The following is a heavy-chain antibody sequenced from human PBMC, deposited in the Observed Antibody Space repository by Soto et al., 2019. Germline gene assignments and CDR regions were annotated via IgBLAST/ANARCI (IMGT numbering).Heavy chain of an antibody. CDR2: IYYSGST. CDR1: GGSISSYY. V-gene: IGHV4-59*08. D-gene: IGHD1-26*01. J-gene: IGHJ4*02. CDR3: ASIYSGSSHLRY. Sequence: SETLSLTCTVSGGSISSYYWSWIRQPPGKGLEWIGYIYYSGSTNYNPSLKSRVTISVDASKNQFSLKLSSVTAADTAVYYCASIYSGSSHLRYWGQGTLVTVSS.